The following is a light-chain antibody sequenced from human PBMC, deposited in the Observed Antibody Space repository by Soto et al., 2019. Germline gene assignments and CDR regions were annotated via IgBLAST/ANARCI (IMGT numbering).Light chain of an antibody. J-gene: IGKJ2*01. CDR2: GAS. CDR1: QSVSTY. V-gene: IGKV3-11*01. CDR3: QQRSDWRYT. Sequence: EIVLTQSPATLSLSPGEGATLSCRASQSVSTYLAWYQQKPGQAPRLLIYGASTRATGIPARFSGSGSGTDFTLTISSLEPDDFAVYYCQQRSDWRYTFGQGTKLEIK.